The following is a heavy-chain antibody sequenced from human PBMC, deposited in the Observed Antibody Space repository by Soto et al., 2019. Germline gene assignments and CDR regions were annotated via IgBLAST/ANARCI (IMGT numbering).Heavy chain of an antibody. V-gene: IGHV4-34*01. CDR1: GGSFIDYS. CDR3: ARVRDY. CDR2: INHSGSA. J-gene: IGHJ4*02. Sequence: QVLLQQWGAGRVKPSETLSLTCAVYGGSFIDYSWGWIRQSPGTGLEWVGEINHSGSANYNPSLKSRVTISVDTSKNQFSLKLYSVTAADAAVYYCARVRDYWSQVTLGTVSS.